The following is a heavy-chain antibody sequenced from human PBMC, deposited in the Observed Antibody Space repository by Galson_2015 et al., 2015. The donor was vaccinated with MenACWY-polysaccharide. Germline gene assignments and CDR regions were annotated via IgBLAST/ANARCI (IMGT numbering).Heavy chain of an antibody. CDR1: GFTFKTYW. CDR3: ARILYY. J-gene: IGHJ4*02. V-gene: IGHV3-7*01. Sequence: SLRLSCAASGFTFKTYWMSWVRQAPGKGLEWVAYIKQDGSEKNYVGSVKGRFTISRDNAKNTLYLQMNSLRVEDTAVYYCARILYYWGQGTLVTVSP. CDR2: IKQDGSEK.